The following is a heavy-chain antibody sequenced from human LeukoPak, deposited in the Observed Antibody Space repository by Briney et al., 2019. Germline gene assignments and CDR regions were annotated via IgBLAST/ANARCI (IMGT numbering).Heavy chain of an antibody. CDR1: GFTFSSYA. CDR2: ISGSGGST. D-gene: IGHD5-24*01. J-gene: IGHJ5*02. Sequence: GGSLRLSCAASGFTFSSYAMRWVRQAPGKGLEWVSGISGSGGSTSYADSVKGRFTVSRDNSKNTLYLQMNSLRAEDTAVYYCAKDGGDDYLNWFDPWGQGTLVTVSS. V-gene: IGHV3-23*01. CDR3: AKDGGDDYLNWFDP.